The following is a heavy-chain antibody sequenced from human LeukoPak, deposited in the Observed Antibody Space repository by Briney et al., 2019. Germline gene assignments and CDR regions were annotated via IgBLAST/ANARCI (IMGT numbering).Heavy chain of an antibody. CDR3: ARTNIGYSSSQRAFDI. J-gene: IGHJ3*02. Sequence: GGSLRLSCAASGFTVSSNYMSWVRQAPGKGLEWVSVIYSGGSTYYADSVKGRFTISRDNSKNTLYLQMNSLRAEDTAVYYCARTNIGYSSSQRAFDIWGQGTMVTVSS. D-gene: IGHD6-13*01. CDR1: GFTVSSNY. CDR2: IYSGGST. V-gene: IGHV3-53*01.